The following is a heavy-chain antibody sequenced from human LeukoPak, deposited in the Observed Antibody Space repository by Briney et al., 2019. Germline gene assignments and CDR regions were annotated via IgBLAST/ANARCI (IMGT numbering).Heavy chain of an antibody. V-gene: IGHV4-59*01. J-gene: IGHJ3*02. D-gene: IGHD2-21*01. CDR1: GGSISSYY. CDR2: IYYSGST. Sequence: PSETLSLTCTVSGGSISSYYWSWIRQPPGEGLEWIVYIYYSGSTNYNPSLKSRVTISGDTSKNQFSLKLSSVNAADTAVYYCARDDWQGDAFDIWGQGTMVTVSS. CDR3: ARDDWQGDAFDI.